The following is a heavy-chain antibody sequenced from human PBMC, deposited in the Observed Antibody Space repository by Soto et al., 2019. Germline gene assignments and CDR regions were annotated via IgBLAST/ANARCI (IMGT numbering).Heavy chain of an antibody. CDR2: ISGSGDST. CDR3: AKALYGGFTY. Sequence: EVRLLESGGGLVQPGGSLRLSCAASGFTFSVYAMSWVRQAPGKGLEWVSGISGSGDSTHYADSVKGRFTVSRDNSTSMLYLQTNSLIAEDTAIYYCAKALYGGFTYWGQGTLVTVSS. D-gene: IGHD3-10*01. J-gene: IGHJ4*02. CDR1: GFTFSVYA. V-gene: IGHV3-23*01.